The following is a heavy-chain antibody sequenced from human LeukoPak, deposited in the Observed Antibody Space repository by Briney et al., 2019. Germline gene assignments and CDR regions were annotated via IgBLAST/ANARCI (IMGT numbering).Heavy chain of an antibody. CDR2: INPNSGGT. CDR1: GYTFTGYY. CDR3: ARVFRLGYYDILTGYYHT. Sequence: ASVKVSCKASGYTFTGYYMHWVRQAPGQGLEWMGWINPNSGGTNYAQKFQGRVTMTRDTSISTAYIELSRLRSDDTAVYYCARVFRLGYYDILTGYYHTWGQGTLVTVSS. V-gene: IGHV1-2*02. D-gene: IGHD3-9*01. J-gene: IGHJ5*02.